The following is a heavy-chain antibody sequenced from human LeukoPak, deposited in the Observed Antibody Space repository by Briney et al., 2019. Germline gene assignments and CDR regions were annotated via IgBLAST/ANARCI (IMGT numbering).Heavy chain of an antibody. J-gene: IGHJ4*02. V-gene: IGHV4-59*01. D-gene: IGHD6-19*01. CDR1: GGSIRTYY. Sequence: KPSETLSLTCTVSGGSIRTYYWSWIRQPPGKGLEWIGYIYYSGTTNYNPSLKSRVTISVDTSKNQFSLKLSSVTAADTAVYYCARLRYSSGQDYWGQGTLVTVSS. CDR2: IYYSGTT. CDR3: ARLRYSSGQDY.